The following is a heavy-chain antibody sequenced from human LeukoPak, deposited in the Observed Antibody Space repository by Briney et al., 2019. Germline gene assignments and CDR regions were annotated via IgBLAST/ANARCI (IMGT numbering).Heavy chain of an antibody. CDR2: ISHDGSNK. D-gene: IGHD1-1*01. CDR1: GFTFSNYG. CDR3: AKDLQINNWKPRGPFDY. Sequence: GRSLRLSCAASGFTFSNYGMHWVRQAPGKGLEWVAVISHDGSNKYYADSVKGRFTISRDNSKNTLYLQMSSLRAEDTAVYYCAKDLQINNWKPRGPFDYWGQGTLVTVSS. J-gene: IGHJ4*02. V-gene: IGHV3-30*18.